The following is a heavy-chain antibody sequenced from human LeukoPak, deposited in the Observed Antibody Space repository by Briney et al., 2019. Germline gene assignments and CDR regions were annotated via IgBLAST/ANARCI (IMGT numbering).Heavy chain of an antibody. CDR3: ARTEGYCSSTSCSTSEFDY. V-gene: IGHV1-2*02. Sequence: ASVKVSCKASGYTFTGYYMHWVRQAPGQGLEWMGWINPNSGGTNYAQKFQGRVTMTRDTSISTAYMELSRLRSGDTAVYYCARTEGYCSSTSCSTSEFDYWGQGTLVTVSS. J-gene: IGHJ4*02. CDR1: GYTFTGYY. D-gene: IGHD2-2*01. CDR2: INPNSGGT.